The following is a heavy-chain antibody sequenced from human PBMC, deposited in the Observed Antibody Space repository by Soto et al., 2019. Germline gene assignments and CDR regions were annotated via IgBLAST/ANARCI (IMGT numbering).Heavy chain of an antibody. CDR1: GGSIGGYC. V-gene: IGHV4-59*01. D-gene: IGHD3-3*01. CDR3: ARMGFHYDFWSGYYTSTVWYYYYGMDV. Sequence: PLQTLSLTYTVSGGSIGGYCWSWIRQPPGKGLEWIGYIYYSGSTNYNPSLKSRVTISVDTSKNQFSLKLSSVTAADTAVYYCARMGFHYDFWSGYYTSTVWYYYYGMDVWGQGTTVTVSS. J-gene: IGHJ6*02. CDR2: IYYSGST.